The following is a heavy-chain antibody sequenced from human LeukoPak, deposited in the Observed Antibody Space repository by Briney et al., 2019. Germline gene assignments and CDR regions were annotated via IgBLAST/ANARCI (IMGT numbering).Heavy chain of an antibody. CDR3: TTDHFSGWYVYYFDY. D-gene: IGHD6-19*01. CDR2: IKSKTDGGTT. Sequence: KPGGSLRLSCAASGFTFSNAWMSWVRQAPGKGLERVGRIKSKTDGGTTDYAAPVKGRFTISRDDLKNTLYLQMNSLKTEDTAVYYCTTDHFSGWYVYYFDYWGQGTLVTVSS. J-gene: IGHJ4*02. CDR1: GFTFSNAW. V-gene: IGHV3-15*01.